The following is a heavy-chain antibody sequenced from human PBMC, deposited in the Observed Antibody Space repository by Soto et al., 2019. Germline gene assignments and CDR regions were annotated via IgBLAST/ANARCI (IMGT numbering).Heavy chain of an antibody. J-gene: IGHJ4*02. CDR1: GGSFSDFA. Sequence: QVQLAQSGAEVRKPGSSVKVPCRASGGSFSDFAFSWVRQAPGQGLEWMGGIIPMFAATKYAQRFQGRVTISADASTRTVYLALSSLTSDDSAVYYCARGGIVAVPTALSSYDDYTNYRFDSWGQGTLVSVSS. CDR3: ARGGIVAVPTALSSYDDYTNYRFDS. D-gene: IGHD4-4*01. CDR2: IIPMFAAT. V-gene: IGHV1-69*01.